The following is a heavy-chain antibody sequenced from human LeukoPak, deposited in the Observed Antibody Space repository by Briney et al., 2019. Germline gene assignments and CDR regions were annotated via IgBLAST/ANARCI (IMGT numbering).Heavy chain of an antibody. CDR1: GGSFSGYY. CDR3: ARHTDTAIVDY. D-gene: IGHD5-18*01. CDR2: IYYSGST. J-gene: IGHJ4*02. V-gene: IGHV4-34*01. Sequence: PSETLSLTCAVYGGSFSGYYWSWIRQPPGKGLEWIGSIYYSGSTYYNPSLESRVTISVDTSKNQFSLKLSSVTAADTAVYYCARHTDTAIVDYWGQGTLVTVSS.